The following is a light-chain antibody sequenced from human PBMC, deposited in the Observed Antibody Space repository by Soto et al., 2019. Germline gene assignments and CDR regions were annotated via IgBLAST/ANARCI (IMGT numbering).Light chain of an antibody. CDR2: DAS. CDR1: QSVSSS. Sequence: EIVLTQSPATLSLSPGERATLSCRASQSVSSSLAWYQQKPGQAPRLLIYDASNRATGIPDRFSGSGSGTDFTLTISSREPEDFAVYYCQQRGNWPLTFGGGTKVEIK. CDR3: QQRGNWPLT. V-gene: IGKV3-11*01. J-gene: IGKJ4*01.